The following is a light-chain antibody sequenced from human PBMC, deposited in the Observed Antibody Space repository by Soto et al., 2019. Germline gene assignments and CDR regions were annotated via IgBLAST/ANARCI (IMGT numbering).Light chain of an antibody. J-gene: IGKJ5*01. Sequence: GWALHPCPLSLSPREGDPHSYSVSQSVSSNYLAWYQQKPGQAPRLLIYDSSSRATGIPDRFSGSGSGTDFTLTISRLEAEDFAVYYCQQYGSSPNTFGQGTQVEIK. CDR3: QQYGSSPNT. V-gene: IGKV3-20*01. CDR2: DSS. CDR1: QSVSSNY.